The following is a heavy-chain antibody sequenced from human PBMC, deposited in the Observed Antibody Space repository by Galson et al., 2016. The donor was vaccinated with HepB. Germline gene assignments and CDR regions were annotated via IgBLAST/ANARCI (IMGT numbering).Heavy chain of an antibody. Sequence: SLRLSCAASGFTFNSNWMHWVRQAPGKGLVWVSRINYGGTNTDYADSVKGRFAISRDNAKNTLYLQMTNLRAEDTAVYYCARGNGRPGERGDYWGQGTLGPVSS. D-gene: IGHD1-1*01. V-gene: IGHV3-74*01. CDR1: GFTFNSNW. J-gene: IGHJ4*02. CDR3: ARGNGRPGERGDY. CDR2: INYGGTNT.